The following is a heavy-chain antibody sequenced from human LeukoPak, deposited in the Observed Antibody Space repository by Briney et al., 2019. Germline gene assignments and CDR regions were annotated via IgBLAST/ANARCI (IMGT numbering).Heavy chain of an antibody. D-gene: IGHD4-23*01. CDR1: GYTFIDYH. V-gene: IGHV1-2*02. J-gene: IGHJ3*02. Sequence: ASVKVSCKASGYTFIDYHIHWIRQAPGQGHEWMGDINTNSGATRYAQSFQGRVALSRDTSVSTAYLELRSLRSDDTAVYYCARGPSHGGFDIWGQGTMVTVSS. CDR2: INTNSGAT. CDR3: ARGPSHGGFDI.